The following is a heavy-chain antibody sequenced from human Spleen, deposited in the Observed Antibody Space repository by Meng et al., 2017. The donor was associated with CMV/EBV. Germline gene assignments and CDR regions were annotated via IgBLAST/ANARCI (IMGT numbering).Heavy chain of an antibody. CDR3: ARDRSSSYPGYHGMDV. CDR1: GFTFSSYG. Sequence: LSLTCAASGFTFSSYGNHWVRQAPGKGLEWVSYISSTGSTVYYADSVKGRFTISRDNAKNSLYLQMNSLRVEDTAVYYCARDRSSSYPGYHGMDVWGQGTTVTVSS. J-gene: IGHJ6*02. D-gene: IGHD6-13*01. V-gene: IGHV3-48*03. CDR2: ISSTGSTV.